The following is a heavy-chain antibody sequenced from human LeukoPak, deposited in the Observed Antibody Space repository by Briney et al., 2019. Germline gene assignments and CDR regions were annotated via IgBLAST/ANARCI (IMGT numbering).Heavy chain of an antibody. CDR3: ARGFVGVGYNSP. CDR2: IYHSGST. CDR1: GYSISSGYY. D-gene: IGHD5-24*01. V-gene: IGHV4-38-2*01. Sequence: SETLSLTCAVSGYSISSGYYWGWIRQPPGKGLEWIGSIYHSGSTYYNPSLKSRVTISVDTSKNQFSLKLSSVTAADTAVYYCARGFVGVGYNSPWGQGTLVTVSS. J-gene: IGHJ5*02.